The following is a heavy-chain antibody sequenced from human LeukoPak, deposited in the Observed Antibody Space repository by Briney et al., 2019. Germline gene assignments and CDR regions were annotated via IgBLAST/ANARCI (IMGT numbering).Heavy chain of an antibody. CDR1: GGTFSSYA. V-gene: IGHV1-69*13. CDR3: ARSPMVRGVIISWFDP. Sequence: SMKVSCKASGGTFSSYAISWVRQAPGQGLEWMGGIIPIFGTANYAQKFQGRVTITADESTSTAYMELSSLRSEDTAVYYCARSPMVRGVIISWFDPWGQGTLVTVSS. J-gene: IGHJ5*02. D-gene: IGHD3-10*01. CDR2: IIPIFGTA.